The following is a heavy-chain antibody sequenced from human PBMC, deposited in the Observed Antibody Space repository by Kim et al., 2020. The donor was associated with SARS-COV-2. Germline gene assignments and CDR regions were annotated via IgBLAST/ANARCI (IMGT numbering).Heavy chain of an antibody. CDR2: T. CDR3: ARRDAFGWFDP. Sequence: TDYADSVKGRLTIARDNAKKSLYLQMNSLIAEDTALYYCARRDAFGWFDPWGQGTLVTVSS. V-gene: IGHV3-20*03. J-gene: IGHJ5*02. D-gene: IGHD3-10*01.